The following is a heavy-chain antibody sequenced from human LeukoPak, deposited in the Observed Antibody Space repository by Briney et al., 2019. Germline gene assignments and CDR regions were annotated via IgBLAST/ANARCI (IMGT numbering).Heavy chain of an antibody. CDR2: INHSGST. CDR3: ARRVRGGPFDY. D-gene: IGHD3-10*01. CDR1: GESFSGYY. Sequence: SETLSLICAVYGESFSGYYWSWIRQPPGKGLEWIGEINHSGSTNYNPSLKSRVPISVDTSKNQFSLTLSSVTAADTAVYYCARRVRGGPFDYWGQGTLVTVSS. J-gene: IGHJ4*02. V-gene: IGHV4-34*01.